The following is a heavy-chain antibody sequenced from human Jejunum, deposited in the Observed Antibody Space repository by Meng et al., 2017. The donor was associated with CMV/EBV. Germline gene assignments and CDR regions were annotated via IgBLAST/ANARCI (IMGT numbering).Heavy chain of an antibody. Sequence: EVKLVESGGDLVQPGGSLRLSCAASGFTVSTNYISWVRHPPGKGLEWVSIVHSGGTTFYADSVKGRFTISRDESRNTVFLQMNSLRSEDTAVYYCARAPTVTTVFDSWGQGTLVTVSS. CDR3: ARAPTVTTVFDS. D-gene: IGHD4-17*01. CDR2: VHSGGTT. CDR1: GFTVSTNY. V-gene: IGHV3-66*02. J-gene: IGHJ4*02.